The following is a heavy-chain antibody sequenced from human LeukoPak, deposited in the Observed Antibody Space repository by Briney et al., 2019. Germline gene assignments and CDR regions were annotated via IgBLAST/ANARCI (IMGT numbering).Heavy chain of an antibody. Sequence: PSQTLSLTCAVSGGSISSGGYSWSWIRQPPGKSLEWIGYIYHSGSTYYNPSLKSRVTISVDRSKNQFSLKLSSVTAADTAVYYCARVLTMVRRDWHFDLWGRGTLVTVSS. D-gene: IGHD3-10*01. CDR1: GGSISSGGYS. CDR3: ARVLTMVRRDWHFDL. J-gene: IGHJ2*01. V-gene: IGHV4-30-2*01. CDR2: IYHSGST.